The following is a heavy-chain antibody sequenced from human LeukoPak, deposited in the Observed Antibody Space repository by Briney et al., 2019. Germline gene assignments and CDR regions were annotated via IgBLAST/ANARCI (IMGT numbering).Heavy chain of an antibody. CDR2: LSGSGGST. J-gene: IGHJ4*02. CDR1: GFSFSTYA. D-gene: IGHD2-2*01. CDR3: AKFEGLCGSANTCYHFDC. V-gene: IGHV3-23*01. Sequence: GGSLRLSCDASGFSFSTYAMSWVRQAPGEGLEWVSGLSGSGGSTWYADSVKGRFTISRDNSKNTVYLHMNSLRAEDTAVYDCAKFEGLCGSANTCYHFDCWGQGTLVTVSS.